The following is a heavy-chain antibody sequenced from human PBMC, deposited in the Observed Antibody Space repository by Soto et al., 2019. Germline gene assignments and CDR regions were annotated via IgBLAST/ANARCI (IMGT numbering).Heavy chain of an antibody. V-gene: IGHV4-39*01. D-gene: IGHD2-21*01. J-gene: IGHJ4*02. CDR3: GRRSLIVAPT. Sequence: SETLSLTFTVSGGSISNTADYWAWIRQPPGKGLEWIGSIYYGGTTYYNPSLNSRVTVSADTSKNQFSLRLSSVTAADTAVYYCGRRSLIVAPTWGQGILVTVSS. CDR1: GGSISNTADY. CDR2: IYYGGTT.